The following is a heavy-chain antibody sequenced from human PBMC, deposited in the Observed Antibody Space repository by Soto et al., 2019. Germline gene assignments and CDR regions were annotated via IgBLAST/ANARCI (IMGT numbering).Heavy chain of an antibody. V-gene: IGHV3-7*05. CDR1: GFTFTSFW. CDR3: MRGSWSSGPGY. Sequence: GESLKISCAASGFTFTSFWMRWFRQAPGEGLEWVANINEDGSEKNYVDSVRGRFTISRDNAKNSLFLQMSSLRVEDTAIYYCMRGSWSSGPGYWGQGTLVTVSS. J-gene: IGHJ4*02. CDR2: INEDGSEK. D-gene: IGHD6-13*01.